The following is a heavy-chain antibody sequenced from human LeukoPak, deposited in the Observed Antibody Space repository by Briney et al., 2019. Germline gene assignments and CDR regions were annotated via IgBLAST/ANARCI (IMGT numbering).Heavy chain of an antibody. CDR1: GYTFTSYY. V-gene: IGHV1-46*01. CDR3: ARDNSVEDTAWWFDP. J-gene: IGHJ5*02. Sequence: ASVKVSCKASGYTFTSYYMHWVRQAPGQGLEWMGIINPSGGSTSYAQKFQGRVTMTRDMSTSTDYMELSSLRSEDTAVYYCARDNSVEDTAWWFDPWGQGTLVPVSS. D-gene: IGHD4-23*01. CDR2: INPSGGST.